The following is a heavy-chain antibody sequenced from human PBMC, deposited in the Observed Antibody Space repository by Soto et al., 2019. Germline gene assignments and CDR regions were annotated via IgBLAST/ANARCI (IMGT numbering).Heavy chain of an antibody. CDR3: ARDSSSSWHYYYYGMDV. CDR1: GFTFSSYA. CDR2: ISYDGSNK. D-gene: IGHD6-13*01. V-gene: IGHV3-30-3*01. Sequence: QVQLVESGGGVVQPGRSLRLSCAASGFTFSSYAMHWVRQALGKGLEWVAVISYDGSNKYYADSVKGRFTISRDNSKNTLYLQMNSLRAEDTAVYYCARDSSSSWHYYYYGMDVWGQGTTVTVSS. J-gene: IGHJ6*02.